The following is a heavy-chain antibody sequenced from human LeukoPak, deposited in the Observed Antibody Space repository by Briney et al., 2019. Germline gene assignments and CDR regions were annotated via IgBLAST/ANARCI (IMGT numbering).Heavy chain of an antibody. D-gene: IGHD3-3*01. J-gene: IGHJ4*02. CDR3: ARERSDSFDS. Sequence: GGSLRFSCAASGFTFNTYSMNWVREAPGKGLKWVSFISSGSSYIYYADSVKGRFTISRDNAKNSLYLQMNSLRAEDTAVYYCARERSDSFDSWGQGNLVTVSS. CDR1: GFTFNTYS. V-gene: IGHV3-21*01. CDR2: ISSGSSYI.